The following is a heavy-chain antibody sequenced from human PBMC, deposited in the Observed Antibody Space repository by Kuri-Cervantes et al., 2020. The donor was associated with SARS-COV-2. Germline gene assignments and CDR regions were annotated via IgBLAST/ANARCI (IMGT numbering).Heavy chain of an antibody. V-gene: IGHV1-18*01. D-gene: IGHD3-22*01. CDR1: GYTFTSYG. J-gene: IGHJ4*02. Sequence: ASVKVSCKASGYTFTSYGISWVRQAPGQGLEWMGWIGAYNGNTNYAQKLQGRVTMTTDTSTSTAYMELRSLRSDDTAVYYCARDRGRAAYYYDSSGYFYWGQGTLVTDSS. CDR2: IGAYNGNT. CDR3: ARDRGRAAYYYDSSGYFY.